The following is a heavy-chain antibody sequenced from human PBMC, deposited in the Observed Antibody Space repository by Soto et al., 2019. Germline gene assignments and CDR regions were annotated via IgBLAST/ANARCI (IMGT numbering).Heavy chain of an antibody. D-gene: IGHD3-9*01. V-gene: IGHV4-59*01. CDR2: IYYSGST. CDR1: GGSISSYY. J-gene: IGHJ5*02. CDR3: ARGGYDILTGYYSGSNWFDP. Sequence: LSLTCTVSGGSISSYYWSWIRQPPGKGLEWIGYIYYSGSTNYNPSLKSRVTISVDTSKNQFSLKLSSVTAADTAVYYCARGGYDILTGYYSGSNWFDPWGQGTLVTVSS.